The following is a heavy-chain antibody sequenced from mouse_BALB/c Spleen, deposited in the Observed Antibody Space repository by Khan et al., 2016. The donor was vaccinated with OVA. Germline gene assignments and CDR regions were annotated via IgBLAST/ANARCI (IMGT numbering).Heavy chain of an antibody. CDR1: GYTFTSYW. CDR3: ARIKKIVATYFDY. D-gene: IGHD1-1*01. V-gene: IGHV1S81*02. J-gene: IGHJ2*01. CDR2: TNPTNGRT. Sequence: QVQLQQPGAELVKAGASVKMSCKASGYTFTSYWMHWVKQRLGQGLEWFAETNPTNGRTYYNEKFKSKATLTVDKSSSKAYMLLSVPTLEDSAVYYCARIKKIVATYFDYWGQGTTLTVSS.